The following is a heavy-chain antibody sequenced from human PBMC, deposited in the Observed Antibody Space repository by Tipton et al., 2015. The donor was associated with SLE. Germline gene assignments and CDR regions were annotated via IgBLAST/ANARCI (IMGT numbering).Heavy chain of an antibody. Sequence: TLSLTCTVSGGSISSSAYYWGWIRQPPGKGLEWIGTIYYSGSTYYNPSLKSRVTISVDTSENQFSLKLSSVTAADTAVYYCARTGYSSSWLYFQHWGQGTLVTVSS. CDR2: IYYSGST. CDR3: ARTGYSSSWLYFQH. J-gene: IGHJ1*01. V-gene: IGHV4-39*07. CDR1: GGSISSSAYY. D-gene: IGHD6-13*01.